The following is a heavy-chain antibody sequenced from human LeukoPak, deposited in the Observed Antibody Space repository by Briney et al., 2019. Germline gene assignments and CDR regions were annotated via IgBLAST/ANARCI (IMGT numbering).Heavy chain of an antibody. J-gene: IGHJ2*01. D-gene: IGHD6-19*01. V-gene: IGHV3-21*04. CDR2: IGPSGGSI. CDR3: ARLAGSRPPWYLDL. CDR1: EFTFSSYE. Sequence: PGESLRLSCAASEFTFSSYEMNWVRQVPGKGLEWVSSIGPSGGSIFYAASVKGRVSISRVNAQNSLHLQLSSLTADDTAVYYCARLAGSRPPWYLDLWGRGALVTVSS.